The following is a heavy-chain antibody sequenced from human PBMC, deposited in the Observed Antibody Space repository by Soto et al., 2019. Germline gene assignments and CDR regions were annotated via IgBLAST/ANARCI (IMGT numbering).Heavy chain of an antibody. CDR1: GGSFSGYY. CDR2: INHSGST. J-gene: IGHJ6*02. CDR3: ARVVRYGSGSYYPAYYYGMDV. D-gene: IGHD3-10*01. Sequence: PSETLSLTCAVYGGSFSGYYWSWIRQPPGEGLEWIGEINHSGSTNYNPSLKSRVTISVDTSKNQFSLKLSSVTAADTAVYYCARVVRYGSGSYYPAYYYGMDVWGQGTTVTVSS. V-gene: IGHV4-34*01.